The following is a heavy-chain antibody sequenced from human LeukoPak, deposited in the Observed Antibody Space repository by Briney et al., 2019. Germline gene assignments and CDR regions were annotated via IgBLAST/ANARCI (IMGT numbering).Heavy chain of an antibody. V-gene: IGHV3-30*02. CDR2: IRYDGINE. Sequence: GGSLRLSCAASGFTFSSHGMHWVRQAPGRGLEWVAFIRYDGINEYYADSMKGRFTISRDNSKNTLYLQMNSLKAEDTAVYYCAKDNYYGDYEVTSIFGVDWGQGTLLTVSS. D-gene: IGHD4-17*01. CDR1: GFTFSSHG. J-gene: IGHJ4*02. CDR3: AKDNYYGDYEVTSIFGVD.